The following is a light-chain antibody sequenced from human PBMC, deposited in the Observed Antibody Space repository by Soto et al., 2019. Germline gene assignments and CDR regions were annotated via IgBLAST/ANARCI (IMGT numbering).Light chain of an antibody. Sequence: DIVMTQSPDSLAVSLGERATINCRSSQSVLYSSNNKNYLAWYQQKPGQPPKLLIYWASTRESGVPDRFSGSGSGTGFTLTISSLQAEDVAVYYCQQYYSVLLTFGGGTKVEIK. CDR3: QQYYSVLLT. CDR2: WAS. J-gene: IGKJ4*01. CDR1: QSVLYSSNNKNY. V-gene: IGKV4-1*01.